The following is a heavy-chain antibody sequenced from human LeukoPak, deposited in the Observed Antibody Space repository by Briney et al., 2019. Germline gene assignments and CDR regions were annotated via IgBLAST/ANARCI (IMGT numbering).Heavy chain of an antibody. V-gene: IGHV3-11*01. CDR1: GFTFSDSY. CDR2: ISSSGSTI. J-gene: IGHJ4*02. D-gene: IGHD3-9*01. Sequence: GGSLRLSCAASGFTFSDSYMSWIRQAPGKGLEWVSYISSSGSTIYYADSVKGRFTISRDNAKNSLYLQMNSLRAEDTALYYCAKDIGIRYFDWYYFDYWGQGTLVTVSS. CDR3: AKDIGIRYFDWYYFDY.